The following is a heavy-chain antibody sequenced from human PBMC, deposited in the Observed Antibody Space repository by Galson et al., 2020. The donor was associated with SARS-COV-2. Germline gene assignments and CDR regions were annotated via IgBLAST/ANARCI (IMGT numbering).Heavy chain of an antibody. D-gene: IGHD6-6*01. V-gene: IGHV3-13*01. CDR2: IGTAGDT. CDR3: ARGLSARHGYYYYYYMDV. Sequence: GESLKISCAASGFTFNSYDMHWVRQATGKGLEWVSAIGTAGDTYYPGSVKGRFTISRENAKNSLYLQMNSLRAGDTAVYYCARGLSARHGYYYYYYMDVGGKGTTVTVSS. J-gene: IGHJ6*03. CDR1: GFTFNSYD.